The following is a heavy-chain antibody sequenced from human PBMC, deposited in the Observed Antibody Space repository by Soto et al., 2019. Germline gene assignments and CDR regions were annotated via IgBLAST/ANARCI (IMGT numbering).Heavy chain of an antibody. D-gene: IGHD1-26*01. Sequence: SETLSLTCTVSGGSISSDSYSWNWIRQPPGKGLEWIGSIFYSGSTNYNPSLKSRVTISVDTSKNQFSLKLSSVTAADTAVYYCARDPSGSYFWSWFDPWGQGTLVTVSS. J-gene: IGHJ5*02. CDR3: ARDPSGSYFWSWFDP. CDR2: IFYSGST. CDR1: GGSISSDSYS. V-gene: IGHV4-39*02.